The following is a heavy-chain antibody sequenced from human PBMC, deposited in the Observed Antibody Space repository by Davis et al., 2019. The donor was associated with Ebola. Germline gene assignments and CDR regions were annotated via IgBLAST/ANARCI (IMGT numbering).Heavy chain of an antibody. CDR1: GFTFSSYW. Sequence: PGGSLRLSCAASGFTFSSYWMSWVRQAPGKGLEWVANIKQDGSEKYYVDSVKGRFTISRDNAKNSLYLQMNSLRAEDTAVYYCAREGWDWPWYFDYWGQGTLVTVSS. D-gene: IGHD3/OR15-3a*01. CDR2: IKQDGSEK. V-gene: IGHV3-7*01. J-gene: IGHJ4*02. CDR3: AREGWDWPWYFDY.